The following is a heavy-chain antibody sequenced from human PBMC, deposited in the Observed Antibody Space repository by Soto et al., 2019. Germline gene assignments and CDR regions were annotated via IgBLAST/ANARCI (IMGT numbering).Heavy chain of an antibody. CDR3: AREGGIVGATAADY. CDR2: TYYSGST. D-gene: IGHD1-26*01. V-gene: IGHV4-31*03. Sequence: QVQLQESGPGLVKPSQTLSLTCTVSGGSISSGGYYWSWIRQHPGKGLEWIGYTYYSGSTYYNPSRTSRVTISVDTSKNQFSLKLSSVTAADTAVYYCAREGGIVGATAADYWGQGTLVTVSS. CDR1: GGSISSGGYY. J-gene: IGHJ4*02.